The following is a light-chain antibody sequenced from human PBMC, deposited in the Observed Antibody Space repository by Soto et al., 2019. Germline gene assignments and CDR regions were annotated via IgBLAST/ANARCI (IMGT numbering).Light chain of an antibody. CDR1: SSDVGAYNR. CDR3: NALTTTSTYV. Sequence: QSALTQPASVSGSPGQSITISCTGTSSDVGAYNRVSWYQQYPGQAPKVIIYEVSNRPSGVSYRFSGSKSGNTASLTISGLQAEDEADYYCNALTTTSTYVFGTGTKVTVL. J-gene: IGLJ1*01. CDR2: EVS. V-gene: IGLV2-14*01.